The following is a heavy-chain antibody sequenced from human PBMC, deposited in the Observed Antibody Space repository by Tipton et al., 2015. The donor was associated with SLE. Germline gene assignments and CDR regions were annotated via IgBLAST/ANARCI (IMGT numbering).Heavy chain of an antibody. V-gene: IGHV3-7*04. CDR1: GFTFSSYG. CDR3: ARGGGYTAYDRPWSYFDY. D-gene: IGHD5-12*01. CDR2: TDQSVSER. Sequence: SLRLSCAASGFTFSSYGMHWVRQAPGKGLEWVANTDQSVSERHYVDSVKGRFTISRDNTKSSLYLEMNSLRADDTAVYYCARGGGYTAYDRPWSYFDYWGPGALVTVSS. J-gene: IGHJ4*02.